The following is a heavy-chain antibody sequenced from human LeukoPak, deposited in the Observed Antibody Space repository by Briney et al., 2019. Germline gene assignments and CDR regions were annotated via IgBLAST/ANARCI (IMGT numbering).Heavy chain of an antibody. CDR2: IKSKTDGGTT. CDR1: GFSFSNAW. Sequence: GGSLRLSCAASGFSFSNAWMSWVRQAPGKGLEWVGRIKSKTDGGTTEYAAPVKGRLNISRDDSKNTLYLQMNSLRTEDTAVYYCATDSSSSSYYWGQGTLVTVSS. V-gene: IGHV3-15*01. D-gene: IGHD6-6*01. J-gene: IGHJ4*02. CDR3: ATDSSSSSYY.